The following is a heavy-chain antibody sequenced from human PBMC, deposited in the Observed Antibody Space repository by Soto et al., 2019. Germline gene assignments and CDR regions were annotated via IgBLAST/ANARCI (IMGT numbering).Heavy chain of an antibody. CDR2: INGGGSHI. J-gene: IGHJ4*02. Sequence: GGSLRLSCVASGFTFNSHALNWVRQAPGKGLEWVSSINGGGSHIYYADSLKGRFTTSRDNARNSVYLQMNSLRAEDTAVYYCGKERRGSGWSVCNFWGQGALVTVSS. V-gene: IGHV3-21*04. D-gene: IGHD6-19*01. CDR3: GKERRGSGWSVCNF. CDR1: GFTFNSHA.